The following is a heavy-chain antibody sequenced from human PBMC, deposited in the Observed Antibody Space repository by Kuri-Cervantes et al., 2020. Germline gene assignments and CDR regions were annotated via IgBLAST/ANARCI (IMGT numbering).Heavy chain of an antibody. CDR1: GFTFSSYW. CDR3: ARYLRSPPFYYFDS. V-gene: IGHV3-7*01. CDR2: IKQDGSEK. J-gene: IGHJ4*02. Sequence: GGSLRLSCAASGFTFSSYWMSWVRQAPGKGPEWVANIKQDGSEKYYVDSVKGRFTISRDNAKNSLYLQMNSLRAEDTAVYFCARYLRSPPFYYFDSWGQGTLVTVSS. D-gene: IGHD5-12*01.